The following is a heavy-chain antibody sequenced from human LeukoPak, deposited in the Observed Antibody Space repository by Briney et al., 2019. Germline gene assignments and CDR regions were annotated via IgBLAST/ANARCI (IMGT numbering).Heavy chain of an antibody. V-gene: IGHV1-2*02. CDR1: GYTFTGYY. D-gene: IGHD3-10*01. CDR2: INPNSGGT. CDR3: AGVRGVQGRGPFDY. J-gene: IGHJ4*02. Sequence: ASVKVSCKASGYTFTGYYMHWVRQAPGQGLEWMGWINPNSGGTNYAQKFQGRVTMTRDTSISTAYMELSRLRSDDTAVYYCAGVRGVQGRGPFDYWGQGTLVTVSS.